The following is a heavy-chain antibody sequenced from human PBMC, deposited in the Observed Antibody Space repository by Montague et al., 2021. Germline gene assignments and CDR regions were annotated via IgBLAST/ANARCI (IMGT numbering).Heavy chain of an antibody. CDR3: ARSQYCKGGSCYSGFDP. V-gene: IGHV4-39*01. J-gene: IGHJ5*02. CDR2: IYYNGST. D-gene: IGHD2-15*01. CDR1: GGSTSSTSYY. Sequence: SETLSLTCTVSGGSTSSTSYYWGWIRQPPGKELEFIGVIYYNGSTYHNPSLKSRVTVSIDTSKNQFSLKLISVTAADTAVYFCARSQYCKGGSCYSGFDPWGQGTLVTVSS.